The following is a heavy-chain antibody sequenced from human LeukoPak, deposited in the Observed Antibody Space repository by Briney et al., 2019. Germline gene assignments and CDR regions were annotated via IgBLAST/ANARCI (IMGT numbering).Heavy chain of an antibody. CDR1: GGSIRSYY. J-gene: IGHJ4*02. Sequence: PSETLSLTCTVSGGSIRSYYWSWIRQPPGKGLEWIGNIYYSGSTYYKPSLKTRVTISVDTSKNQFSLKLTSVTAADTAVYYCARHASVDGNWPRPLDYWGQGSLVTVSS. CDR3: ARHASVDGNWPRPLDY. V-gene: IGHV4-59*04. CDR2: IYYSGST. D-gene: IGHD6-19*01.